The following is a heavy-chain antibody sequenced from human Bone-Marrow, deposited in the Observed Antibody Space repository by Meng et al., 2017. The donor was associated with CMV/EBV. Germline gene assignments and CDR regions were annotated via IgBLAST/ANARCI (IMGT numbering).Heavy chain of an antibody. CDR3: ARGSSSSGYPPFEY. Sequence: GGSLRLSCAASGFIFSDYYMSWIRQAPGKGLEWVSYITADGYSKYYEDSVKGRFTISRDNAKNSLYLQMNSLRAEDTAVYYCARGSSSSGYPPFEYWGQGTLVTVSS. V-gene: IGHV3-11*04. J-gene: IGHJ4*02. CDR1: GFIFSDYY. CDR2: ITADGYSK. D-gene: IGHD3-22*01.